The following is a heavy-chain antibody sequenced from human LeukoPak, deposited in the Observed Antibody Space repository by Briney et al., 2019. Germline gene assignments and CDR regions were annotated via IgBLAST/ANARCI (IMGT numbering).Heavy chain of an antibody. V-gene: IGHV4-59*01. D-gene: IGHD6-19*01. CDR3: ARARYSSGWYGVSWFDP. J-gene: IGHJ5*02. CDR1: GGSISSYY. CDR2: IYYSGST. Sequence: PSETLPLTCTVSGGSISSYYWSWIRQPPGKGLEWIGYIYYSGSTNYNPSLKSRVTISVDTSKNQFSLKLSSVTAADTAVYYCARARYSSGWYGVSWFDPWGQGTLVTVSS.